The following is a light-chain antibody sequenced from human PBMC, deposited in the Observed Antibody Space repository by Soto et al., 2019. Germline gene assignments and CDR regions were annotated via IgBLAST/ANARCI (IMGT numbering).Light chain of an antibody. CDR3: LQDYIYPNT. V-gene: IGKV1-6*01. J-gene: IGKJ2*01. CDR1: QGIRND. Sequence: AIQMTQSPSSLSASVGDRVTITCRASQGIRNDLGWYQQKPGKAPQLLIYTASSLQSGVPSRFSGSGSGTDFTLTISSLQTEDFATYYCLQDYIYPNTFGQGTKLEIK. CDR2: TAS.